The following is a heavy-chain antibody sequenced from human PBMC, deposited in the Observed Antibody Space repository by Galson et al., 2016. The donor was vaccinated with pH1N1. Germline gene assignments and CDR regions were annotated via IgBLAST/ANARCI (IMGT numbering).Heavy chain of an antibody. D-gene: IGHD2-21*02. V-gene: IGHV4-59*01. J-gene: IGHJ4*02. CDR1: GDSLNRNY. Sequence: TLSLTCTVPGDSLNRNYWSWIRQPPGKGLEWIGYIYYSGTTSYSPSLKSRITISVDSSQGQFSLKLTSVTAADTAVYYCARGGGDLDSWGQGTLVTVSS. CDR2: IYYSGTT. CDR3: ARGGGDLDS.